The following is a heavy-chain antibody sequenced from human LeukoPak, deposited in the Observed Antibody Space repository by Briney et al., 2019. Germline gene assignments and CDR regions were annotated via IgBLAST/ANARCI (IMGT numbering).Heavy chain of an antibody. Sequence: SESLSLTCSVSGGSVSSGTYHWGWLRQPPGKGLEWIGSVYFDGSTHYNPSLQSRVTVSVDTTNNQFPLRLSSVTAAETAREYCARDHYYDGRGRFDPWGQGTLVTVSS. CDR2: VYFDGST. J-gene: IGHJ5*02. CDR3: ARDHYYDGRGRFDP. V-gene: IGHV4-39*06. CDR1: GGSVSSGTYH. D-gene: IGHD3-16*01.